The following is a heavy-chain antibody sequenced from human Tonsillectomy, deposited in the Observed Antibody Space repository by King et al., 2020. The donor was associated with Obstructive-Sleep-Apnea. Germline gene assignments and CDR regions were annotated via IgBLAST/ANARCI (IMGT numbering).Heavy chain of an antibody. CDR1: GFTFSSYA. J-gene: IGHJ4*02. Sequence: VQLQESGGGVVQPGRSLRLSCAASGFTFSSYAMHWVRQAPGQGLEWVAVISYDVSNKYYAKSVKGRFTISRDNSKNTLYLQMNSLRAEDTAVYYCARVLMRVRGVIALDYWGQGTLVTVSS. CDR3: ARVLMRVRGVIALDY. D-gene: IGHD3-10*01. CDR2: ISYDVSNK. V-gene: IGHV3-30-3*01.